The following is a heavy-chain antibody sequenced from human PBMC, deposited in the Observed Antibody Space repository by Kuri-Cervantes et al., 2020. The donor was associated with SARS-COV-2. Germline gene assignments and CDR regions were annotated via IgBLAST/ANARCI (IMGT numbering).Heavy chain of an antibody. CDR1: GGSISSGSYY. Sequence: SQTLSLTCAVYGGSISSGSYYWSWIRQPAGKGLEWIGYIYTSGSTNYNPSLKSRVTISVDTSKNQFSLKLSSVTAADTAVYYCARWNYDFWSGYYYPLIDYWGQGTLVTVSS. V-gene: IGHV4-61*09. CDR3: ARWNYDFWSGYYYPLIDY. D-gene: IGHD3-3*01. CDR2: IYTSGST. J-gene: IGHJ4*02.